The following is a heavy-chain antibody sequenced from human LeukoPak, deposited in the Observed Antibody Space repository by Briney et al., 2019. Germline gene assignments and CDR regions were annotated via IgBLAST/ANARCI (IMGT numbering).Heavy chain of an antibody. Sequence: SETLSLTCAVYGGSFSGYYWGWIRQPPGKGLEWIGSIYYSGSTYYNPSLKSRVTISVDTSKNQFSLKLSSVTAADTAVYYCASPDLYSSGWYPNWYFDLWGRGTLVTVSS. V-gene: IGHV4-39*01. CDR1: GGSFSGYY. J-gene: IGHJ2*01. D-gene: IGHD6-19*01. CDR3: ASPDLYSSGWYPNWYFDL. CDR2: IYYSGST.